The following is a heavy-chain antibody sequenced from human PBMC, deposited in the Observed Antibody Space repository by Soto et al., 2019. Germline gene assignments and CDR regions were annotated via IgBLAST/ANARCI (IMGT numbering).Heavy chain of an antibody. CDR1: GYTFSDYY. CDR2: INPLSGGT. V-gene: IGHV1-2*02. Sequence: GASVKVSCKASGYTFSDYYIHWVRQAPGQGLEWMGWINPLSGGTNSAQKFQGRVTMTRDTSITTSYMELNSLTSDDAAVFYCARTPPYYFQSSGYYKAHFDFWGQGTLVTVSS. D-gene: IGHD3-22*01. J-gene: IGHJ4*02. CDR3: ARTPPYYFQSSGYYKAHFDF.